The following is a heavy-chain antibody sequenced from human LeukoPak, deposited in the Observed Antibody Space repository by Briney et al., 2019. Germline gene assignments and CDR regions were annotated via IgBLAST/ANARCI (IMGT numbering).Heavy chain of an antibody. CDR2: IYPDGSDT. D-gene: IGHD3-10*01. J-gene: IGHJ5*02. CDR3: ARQRGVSGTVNWFDP. Sequence: GESLKISCETSGYSFTTYWIGWVRQRPGTGLEWVGAIYPDGSDTRYSPSFQGQVAISADRSIRTAYLKWNSLKASDTGMYYCARQRGVSGTVNWFDPWGQGTLVTVSS. V-gene: IGHV5-51*01. CDR1: GYSFTTYW.